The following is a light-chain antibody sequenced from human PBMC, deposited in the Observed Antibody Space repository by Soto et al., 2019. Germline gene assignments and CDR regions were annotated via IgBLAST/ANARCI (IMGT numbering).Light chain of an antibody. CDR3: MQGTHWLLT. V-gene: IGKV2-30*02. CDR1: QSLAHNDGNTY. J-gene: IGKJ5*01. CDR2: KVS. Sequence: DVVMTQSPLSLPVTLGQPASISCRSSQSLAHNDGNTYLNWFQQRPCQSPRRMIYKVSKCDSGVPDRFSGIRSGTDFTVKISSVDAEDVGVYYCMQGTHWLLTFGQGTRLEIK.